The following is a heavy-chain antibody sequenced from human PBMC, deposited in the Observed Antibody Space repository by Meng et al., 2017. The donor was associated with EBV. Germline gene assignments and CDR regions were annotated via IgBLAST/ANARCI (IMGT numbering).Heavy chain of an antibody. CDR2: IHYSGST. CDR3: ARVNSDCGGVMCYKGWFDP. Sequence: DPGGVKPSETLSLTSTVSGHAISYYYWSWIRQPTGKGLEWIGYIHYSGSTYYNPSLKSRITISVDMSRNQFSLRLTSVTSADMAVYYCARVNSDCGGVMCYKGWFDPWGQGTLVTVSS. D-gene: IGHD2-21*01. J-gene: IGHJ5*02. V-gene: IGHV4-59*08. CDR1: GHAISYYY.